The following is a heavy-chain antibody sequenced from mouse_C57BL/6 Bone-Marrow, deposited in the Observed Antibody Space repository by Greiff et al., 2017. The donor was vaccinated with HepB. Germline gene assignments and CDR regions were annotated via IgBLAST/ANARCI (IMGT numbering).Heavy chain of an antibody. D-gene: IGHD2-12*01. J-gene: IGHJ2*01. V-gene: IGHV1-52*01. CDR1: GYTFTSYW. CDR3: ARRGDDSYYLDY. Sequence: QVQLQQPGAELVRPGSSVKLSCKASGYTFTSYWMHWVKQRPIQGLEWIGNIDPSDSETHYNQKFKDKATLTVDKSTTTAYMHLSSLTSEDSAVYYCARRGDDSYYLDYWGQGTTLTVSS. CDR2: IDPSDSET.